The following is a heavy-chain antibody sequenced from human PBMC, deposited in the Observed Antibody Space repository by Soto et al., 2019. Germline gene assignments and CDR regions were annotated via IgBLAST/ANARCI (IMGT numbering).Heavy chain of an antibody. D-gene: IGHD5-12*01. CDR3: ARGNHRWLQLWYFDL. J-gene: IGHJ2*01. Sequence: QVQLVQSGAEVKKPGSSVTVSCKASGGTFSSYTISWVRQAPGQGLEWMGGIIPIFGTANYAQKFQGRVTITAEESTSTAYMELSSRRSEDTAVYYCARGNHRWLQLWYFDLWGRGTLVTVSS. CDR1: GGTFSSYT. CDR2: IIPIFGTA. V-gene: IGHV1-69*12.